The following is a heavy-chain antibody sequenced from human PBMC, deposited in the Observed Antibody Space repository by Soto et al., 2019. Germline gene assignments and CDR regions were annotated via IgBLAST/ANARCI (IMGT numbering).Heavy chain of an antibody. CDR1: GFTSSSCA. V-gene: IGHV3-23*01. D-gene: IGHD2-8*02. CDR3: APPGLGTGRYFIHD. CDR2: ISASGGST. J-gene: IGHJ4*02. Sequence: EVQLLDSGGGLVQPGGSLRLSCVASGFTSSSCAMRWVRQAPGKGLEWVSGISASGGSTYYADSVKGRFTISRDNSKNTLTLQMNSLKDEDTAVYYSAPPGLGTGRYFIHDWGQGTLVTVSS.